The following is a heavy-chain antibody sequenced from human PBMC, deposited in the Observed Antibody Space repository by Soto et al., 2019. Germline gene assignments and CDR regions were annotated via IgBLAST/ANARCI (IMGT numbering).Heavy chain of an antibody. Sequence: QVQLQQWGAGLLKPSETLSLTCAVNSESLSGYYWSWIRQSPGKGLEWIGEIDGSGNTNYSPSLRSRVAMSVDTSKNHFSLNLNSVSAADTAEYYCVGARGRLVGFDYWGQGTLVTVSS. CDR1: SESLSGYY. CDR3: VGARGRLVGFDY. CDR2: IDGSGNT. J-gene: IGHJ4*02. V-gene: IGHV4-34*01. D-gene: IGHD1-26*01.